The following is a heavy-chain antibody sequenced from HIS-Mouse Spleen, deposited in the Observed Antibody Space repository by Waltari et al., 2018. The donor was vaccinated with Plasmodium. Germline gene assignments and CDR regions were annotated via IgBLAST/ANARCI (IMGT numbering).Heavy chain of an antibody. CDR2: ISSSSSTI. Sequence: EVQLVESGGGLVQPGGSLRLSCAASGFTFSSYSMIWVRLAPGKGLEWGSYISSSSSTIYYADSVKGRFTISRDNAKNSLYLQMNSLRAEDTAVYYCARVNSGSYYWFDPWGQGTLVTVSS. J-gene: IGHJ5*02. CDR3: ARVNSGSYYWFDP. D-gene: IGHD1-26*01. CDR1: GFTFSSYS. V-gene: IGHV3-48*01.